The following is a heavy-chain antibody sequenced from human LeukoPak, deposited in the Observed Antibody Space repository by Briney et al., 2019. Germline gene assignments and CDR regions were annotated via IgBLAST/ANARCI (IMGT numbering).Heavy chain of an antibody. Sequence: SETLSLTCAVSGYSISSGYYWGWIRQPPGKGLEWIGSVYHSGTTHYNPSLKSRVTISVDTSKNQFSLKLSSVTAADTAIYYCARVLGGSSPFDYWGQGTLVTVPS. CDR3: ARVLGGSSPFDY. J-gene: IGHJ4*02. D-gene: IGHD1-26*01. V-gene: IGHV4-38-2*01. CDR2: VYHSGTT. CDR1: GYSISSGYY.